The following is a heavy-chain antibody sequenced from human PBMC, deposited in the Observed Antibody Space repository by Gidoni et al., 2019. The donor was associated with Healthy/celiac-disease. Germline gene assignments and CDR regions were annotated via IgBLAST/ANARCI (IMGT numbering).Heavy chain of an antibody. CDR2: ISSSSSYI. D-gene: IGHD3-3*01. J-gene: IGHJ1*01. V-gene: IGHV3-21*01. Sequence: EVQLVESGGGLVKPGGSLRLSCAASGFTFSRYSMNWVRQAPGKGLEWVSSISSSSSYIYYADSVKGRFTISRDNAKNSLYLQMNSLRAEDTAVYYCAREATYYDFWSGYKHWGQGTLVTVSS. CDR1: GFTFSRYS. CDR3: AREATYYDFWSGYKH.